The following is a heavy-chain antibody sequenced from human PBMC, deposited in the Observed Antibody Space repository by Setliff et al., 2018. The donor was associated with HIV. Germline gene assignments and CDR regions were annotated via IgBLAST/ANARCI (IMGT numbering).Heavy chain of an antibody. D-gene: IGHD6-13*01. CDR3: ARESPSSSWFYFDF. CDR1: GGSLSGDY. J-gene: IGHJ4*02. CDR2: INHRGST. Sequence: PSETLSLTCAVYGGSLSGDYWTWIRQSPGKGLEWIGEINHRGSTNYNPSLKSRVTVSVDTSKNQFSLKLGSVTAADTAVYYCARESPSSSWFYFDFWGQGTLVTVSS. V-gene: IGHV4-34*01.